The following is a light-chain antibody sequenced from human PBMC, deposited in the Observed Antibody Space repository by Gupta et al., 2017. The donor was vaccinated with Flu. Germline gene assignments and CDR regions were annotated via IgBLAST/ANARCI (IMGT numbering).Light chain of an antibody. CDR3: RQYREYPIT. Sequence: DFQMTQSPSSLSASVGDKVIITCRASQSIGNSLGWYQQKPEKAPKPLIYGASSLQNGVPSRFSGSGFGTEFTLTISSLQPEDFGTYYCRQYREYPITFGQGTRLEIK. CDR1: QSIGNS. J-gene: IGKJ5*01. CDR2: GAS. V-gene: IGKV1D-16*01.